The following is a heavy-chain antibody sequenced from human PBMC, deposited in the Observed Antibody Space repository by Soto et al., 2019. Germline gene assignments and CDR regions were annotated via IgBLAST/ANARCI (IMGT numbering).Heavy chain of an antibody. CDR3: ARGPHVLRYFDWLSGNDY. CDR2: INHSGST. J-gene: IGHJ4*02. CDR1: GGSFGGYH. D-gene: IGHD3-9*01. V-gene: IGHV4-34*01. Sequence: SGTLSLACAVYGGSFGGYHWSWLREPPGKGLEWIGEINHSGSTNYNPSLKSRVTISVDTSKNQFSLKLSSVTAADTAVYYCARGPHVLRYFDWLSGNDYWGQGTMVS.